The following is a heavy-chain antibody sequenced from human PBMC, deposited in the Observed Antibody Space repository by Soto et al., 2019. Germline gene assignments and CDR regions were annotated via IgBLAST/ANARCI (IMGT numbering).Heavy chain of an antibody. D-gene: IGHD2-2*01. V-gene: IGHV1-69*12. CDR1: GGTFSSYA. CDR3: ARHDCISSRCYYYYYYGMDV. Sequence: QVQLVQSGAEVKKPGSSVKVSCKASGGTFSSYAISWVRQAPGQGLEWMGGIIPIFDKANYAQKFQGRVTITADESTSTAYKELSSLRSEDTAVYYCARHDCISSRCYYYYYYGMDVWGQGTTVTVSS. CDR2: IIPIFDKA. J-gene: IGHJ6*02.